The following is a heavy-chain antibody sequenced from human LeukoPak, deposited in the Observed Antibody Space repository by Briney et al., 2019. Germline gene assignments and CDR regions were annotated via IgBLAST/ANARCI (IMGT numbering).Heavy chain of an antibody. CDR2: IYSGGST. J-gene: IGHJ6*02. V-gene: IGHV3-53*01. CDR1: GFTVSSNY. Sequence: GGSLRLSCAASGFTVSSNYMSWVRQAPGKGLEWVSAIYSGGSTYYADSVKGRFTISRDNSKNTLYLQMNSLRAEDTAVYYCARSPIGDFWSGYFSVSYYGMDVWGQGTTVTVSS. CDR3: ARSPIGDFWSGYFSVSYYGMDV. D-gene: IGHD3-3*01.